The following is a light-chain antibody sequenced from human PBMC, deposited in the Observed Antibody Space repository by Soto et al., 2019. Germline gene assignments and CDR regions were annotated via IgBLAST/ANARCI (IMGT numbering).Light chain of an antibody. CDR2: AAS. Sequence: DIQMTQSPSSVSASVGDRVTITCRASQSISGFLTWYQQLTGKDPKLLIFAASGLQSGVPSRFSGSGSGTEFTLTISSLQPEDFATYDCQQSYSSPTAVGQGKRLEIK. J-gene: IGKJ5*01. CDR3: QQSYSSPTA. V-gene: IGKV1-39*01. CDR1: QSISGF.